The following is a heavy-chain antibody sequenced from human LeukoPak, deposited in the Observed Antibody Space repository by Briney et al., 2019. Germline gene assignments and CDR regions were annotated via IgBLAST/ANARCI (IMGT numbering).Heavy chain of an antibody. D-gene: IGHD6-13*01. Sequence: PSETLSLTCTVSGASITYYWSWVRQPPGKGLEWIGEVHRDGYTNYNPSLKSRVTISVDRPKNQFSLKLSSVTAADTAVYYCARVLAAAEADYWGQGTLVTVSS. CDR1: GASITYY. CDR2: VHRDGYT. J-gene: IGHJ4*02. V-gene: IGHV4-4*02. CDR3: ARVLAAAEADY.